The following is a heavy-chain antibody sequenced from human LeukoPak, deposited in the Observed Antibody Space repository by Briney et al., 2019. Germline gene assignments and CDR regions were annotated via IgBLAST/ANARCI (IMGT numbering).Heavy chain of an antibody. Sequence: GGSLRLSCAASGLTFSSYAMSWVRQAPGKGLGWVSGISGSVSVSSTYYADSVKGRFTISRDNSKNTLYLQMDRLRADDTAVYYCAKGFTIGWYSAPDYWGRGTLVTVSS. CDR3: AKGFTIGWYSAPDY. CDR2: ISGSVSVSST. J-gene: IGHJ4*02. D-gene: IGHD6-19*01. V-gene: IGHV3-23*01. CDR1: GLTFSSYA.